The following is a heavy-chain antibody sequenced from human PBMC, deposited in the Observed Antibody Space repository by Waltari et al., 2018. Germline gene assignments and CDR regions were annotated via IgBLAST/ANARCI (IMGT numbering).Heavy chain of an antibody. CDR1: GYTLTELS. Sequence: QVQLVQSGAEVKKPGASVKVSCKVSGYTLTELSMHWVRQAPGKGLEWMGGFDPENGETIYAQKFQGRGTMTEDTSTDTAYMELSSLRSEDTAVYYCATSGGLEWLPVDAFDIWGQGTMVTVSS. D-gene: IGHD3-3*01. CDR3: ATSGGLEWLPVDAFDI. J-gene: IGHJ3*02. V-gene: IGHV1-24*01. CDR2: FDPENGET.